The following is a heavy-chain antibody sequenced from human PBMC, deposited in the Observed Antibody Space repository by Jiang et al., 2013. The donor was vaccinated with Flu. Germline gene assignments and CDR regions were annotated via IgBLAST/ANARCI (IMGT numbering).Heavy chain of an antibody. CDR1: GYTFTSYD. J-gene: IGHJ4*02. V-gene: IGHV1-8*01. CDR3: AREWADYYDSSGYLD. Sequence: KPGASVKVSCKASGYTFTSYDINWVRQATGQGLEWMGWMNPNSGNTGYAQKFQGRVTMTRNTSISTAYMELSSLRSEDTAVYYCAREWADYYDSSGYLDWGQGTLVTVSS. CDR2: MNPNSGNT. D-gene: IGHD3-22*01.